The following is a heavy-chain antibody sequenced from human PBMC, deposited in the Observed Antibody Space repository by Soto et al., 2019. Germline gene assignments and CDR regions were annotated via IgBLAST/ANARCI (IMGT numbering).Heavy chain of an antibody. D-gene: IGHD2-15*01. V-gene: IGHV1-18*01. CDR1: GYTFTSYG. J-gene: IGHJ4*02. CDR3: ARVVEAEDMGFDY. Sequence: QVQLVQSGAEVKKPGASVKVSCKASGYTFTSYGISWVRQAPGQGLEWMGWISAYNGNTNYAQKLQGRVTMTTDTPKGTAYMELRRLRSDDTAVYYCARVVEAEDMGFDYWGQGTLGTVSS. CDR2: ISAYNGNT.